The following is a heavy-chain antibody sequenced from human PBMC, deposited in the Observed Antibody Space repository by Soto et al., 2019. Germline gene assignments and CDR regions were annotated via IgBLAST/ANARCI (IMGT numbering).Heavy chain of an antibody. J-gene: IGHJ6*02. V-gene: IGHV3-11*01. CDR1: GFTFSDHY. Sequence: GGSLRLSCGASGFTFSDHYMSWIRQAPGKGLEWISYISSSGTTTYYADSVKGRFTISRNNAESSLFLQMNSLRGEDTAVYYCARRPPANSNYYMDVWGQGTTVTVSS. D-gene: IGHD3-22*01. CDR3: ARRPPANSNYYMDV. CDR2: ISSSGTTT.